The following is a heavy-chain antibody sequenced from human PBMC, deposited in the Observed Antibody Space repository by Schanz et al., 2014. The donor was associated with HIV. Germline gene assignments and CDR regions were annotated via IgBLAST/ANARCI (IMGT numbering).Heavy chain of an antibody. D-gene: IGHD2-15*01. V-gene: IGHV1-18*01. CDR1: GGTFSSYA. CDR3: ARGYCSGGTCYSGDY. J-gene: IGHJ4*02. Sequence: QLQLVQSGAEVKKPGSSVKVSCKASGGTFSSYAISWVRQAPGQGLEWMGWISPYNGKTRYAEKFQDRVTMTTDTSTSTTYMELTSLRSDDTAVYYCARGYCSGGTCYSGDYWGQGTLVTVSS. CDR2: ISPYNGKT.